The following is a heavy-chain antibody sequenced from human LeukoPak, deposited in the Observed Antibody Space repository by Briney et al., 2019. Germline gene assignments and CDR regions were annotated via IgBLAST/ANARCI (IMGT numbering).Heavy chain of an antibody. D-gene: IGHD3-10*01. Sequence: SETLSLTCTVSDGSIRSHYWSWIRQPAGKGVEWIGRIYSNGSTNYNPSLKSRVTISLDKSKNQFSLKLTSVTAADTAVFYCARVNTMVRGVLYYFDYWGQGTLVTVSS. CDR1: DGSIRSHY. CDR2: IYSNGST. V-gene: IGHV4-4*07. CDR3: ARVNTMVRGVLYYFDY. J-gene: IGHJ4*02.